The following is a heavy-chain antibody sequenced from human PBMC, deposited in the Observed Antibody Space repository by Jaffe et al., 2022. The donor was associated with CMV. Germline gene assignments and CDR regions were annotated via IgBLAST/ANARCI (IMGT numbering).Heavy chain of an antibody. Sequence: QVQLQESGPGLVKPSETLSLTCTVSGGSISSYYWSWIRQPPGKGLEWIGYIYYSGSTNYNPSLKSRVTISVDTSKNQFSLKLSSVTAADTAVYYCARRPSIYTGAFDIWGQGTMVTVSS. CDR1: GGSISSYY. V-gene: IGHV4-59*08. CDR2: IYYSGST. D-gene: IGHD2-2*02. J-gene: IGHJ3*02. CDR3: ARRPSIYTGAFDI.